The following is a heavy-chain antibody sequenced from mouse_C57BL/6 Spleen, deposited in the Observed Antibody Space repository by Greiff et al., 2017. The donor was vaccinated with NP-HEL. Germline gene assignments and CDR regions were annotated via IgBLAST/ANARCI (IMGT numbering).Heavy chain of an antibody. CDR1: GYAFSSYW. CDR3: ARSDYDGYFDY. D-gene: IGHD2-4*01. Sequence: VRLQQSGAELVKPGASVKISCKASGYAFSSYWMNWVQQRPGKGLEWIGQIYPGDGDTNYNGKFKGKATLTADKSSSTAYMQLSSLTSEDSAVYFCARSDYDGYFDYWGQGTTLTVSS. J-gene: IGHJ2*01. V-gene: IGHV1-80*01. CDR2: IYPGDGDT.